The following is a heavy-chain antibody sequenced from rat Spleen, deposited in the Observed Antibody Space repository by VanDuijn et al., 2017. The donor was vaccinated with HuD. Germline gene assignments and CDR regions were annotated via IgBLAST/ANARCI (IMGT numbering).Heavy chain of an antibody. V-gene: IGHV5-7*01. CDR3: TIAFAY. Sequence: EVQLVESGGGLVQPGRSLKLSCAASGFTFSDYYMAWVRQAPKKGLEWVATITSGGSNTYYPDSVKGRFTISRDDAKNTQSLQMDSLRSEDTATYYCTIAFAYWGQGTLVTVSS. CDR2: ITSGGSNT. J-gene: IGHJ3*01. CDR1: GFTFSDYY.